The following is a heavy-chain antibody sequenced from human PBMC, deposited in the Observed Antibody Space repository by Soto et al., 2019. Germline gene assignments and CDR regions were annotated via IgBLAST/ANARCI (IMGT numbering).Heavy chain of an antibody. CDR2: IYSGGST. D-gene: IGHD6-19*01. J-gene: IGHJ1*01. CDR3: ASSSGWTEYFQH. V-gene: IGHV3-66*01. Sequence: WGSLRLCCAASGFTVCSNYMSWFRQDPGKGLEWVSVIYSGGSTYYADSVKGRFTSSRDNSKNTLYLQMNSLRAEDTAVYYCASSSGWTEYFQHWGQGTLVTVSS. CDR1: GFTVCSNY.